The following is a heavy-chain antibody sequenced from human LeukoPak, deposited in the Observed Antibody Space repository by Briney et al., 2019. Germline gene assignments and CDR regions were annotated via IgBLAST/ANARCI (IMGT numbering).Heavy chain of an antibody. V-gene: IGHV4-39*07. D-gene: IGHD6-13*01. CDR2: INHSGST. Sequence: PSETLSLTCTVSGGSISSSIYYWGWIRQPPGKGLEWVGEINHSGSTNYNPSLKSRVTISVDTSKNQFSLKLSSVTAADTAVYYCARSSSSWTLDYWGQGTMVTVSS. J-gene: IGHJ4*02. CDR1: GGSISSSIYY. CDR3: ARSSSSWTLDY.